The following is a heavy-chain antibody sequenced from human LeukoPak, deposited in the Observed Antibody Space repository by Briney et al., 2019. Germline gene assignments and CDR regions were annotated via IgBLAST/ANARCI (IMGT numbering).Heavy chain of an antibody. CDR3: GREFCDTHRCFFPDF. J-gene: IGHJ4*02. D-gene: IGHD4/OR15-4a*01. CDR1: GYTFTGFG. CDR2: ISGSKGNT. V-gene: IGHV1-18*01. Sequence: GASVKVSCKTSGYTFTGFGISWVRQAPGQGLEWLGWISGSKGNTHYIQRLQGRITMTTDTSTSTAYMELRSLRSDDTALYCCGREFCDTHRCFFPDFWGQGTLVTVSS.